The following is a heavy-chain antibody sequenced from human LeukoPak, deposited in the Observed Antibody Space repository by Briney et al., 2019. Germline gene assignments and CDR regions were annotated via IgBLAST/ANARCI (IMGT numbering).Heavy chain of an antibody. CDR3: TRDLVF. V-gene: IGHV3-7*01. CDR2: INQDGSVK. CDR1: GFAFSTYW. Sequence: GGSLRLSCAASGFAFSTYWMDWVRQAPGKGLEWVGNINQDGSVKHYVDSVRGRFTISRDNARDSVYLQMNALRVEDTAVYYCTRDLVFWGQGTLVTASS. J-gene: IGHJ4*02.